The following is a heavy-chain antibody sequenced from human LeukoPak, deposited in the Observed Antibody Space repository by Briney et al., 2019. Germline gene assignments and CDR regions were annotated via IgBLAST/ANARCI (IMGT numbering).Heavy chain of an antibody. CDR3: NTQDRDDADC. CDR1: GGTFSSYA. CDR2: IIPIFGTA. Sequence: GSSVKVSCKASGGTFSSYAISWVRQAPGQGLEWMGRIIPIFGTANYAQKFQGRVTITTDESTSTAYMELSSLISEDTAVYYCNTQDRDDADCWGQGTLVTVSS. D-gene: IGHD1-1*01. V-gene: IGHV1-69*05. J-gene: IGHJ4*02.